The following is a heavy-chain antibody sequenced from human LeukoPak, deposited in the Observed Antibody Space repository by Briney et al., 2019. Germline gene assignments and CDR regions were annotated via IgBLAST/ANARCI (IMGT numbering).Heavy chain of an antibody. CDR1: GFTFSSYA. Sequence: GGSLRLSCAASGFTFSSYAMHWVRQAPGKGLEWVALISYDGSNKYYADSVKGRFTISRDNSKNTLFLQMGSLRADDMAVYYCARWGSTSCYDYWGQGTLVTVSS. CDR3: ARWGSTSCYDY. V-gene: IGHV3-30*14. CDR2: ISYDGSNK. D-gene: IGHD2-2*01. J-gene: IGHJ4*02.